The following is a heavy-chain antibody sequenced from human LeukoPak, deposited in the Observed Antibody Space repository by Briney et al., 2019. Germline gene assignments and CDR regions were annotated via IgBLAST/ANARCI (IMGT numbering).Heavy chain of an antibody. J-gene: IGHJ4*02. CDR3: AREASGRDGYNYGDY. V-gene: IGHV3-7*01. CDR1: GFTFSSYW. CDR2: IKQDGSEK. Sequence: GGSLRLSFAASGFTFSSYWMSGVRQAPGKGLEGVANIKQDGSEKYYVDSVKGRFTISRDNAKNSPYLQMNSLRAEDTAVYYCAREASGRDGYNYGDYWGQGTLVTVSS. D-gene: IGHD5-24*01.